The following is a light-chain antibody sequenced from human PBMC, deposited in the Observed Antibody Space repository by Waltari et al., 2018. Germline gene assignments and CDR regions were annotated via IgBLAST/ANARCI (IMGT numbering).Light chain of an antibody. CDR1: NSDIGTYNY. CDR2: EVN. V-gene: IGLV2-8*01. J-gene: IGLJ2*01. Sequence: QSALTQPPSASGSPGQSVTISCSGTNSDIGTYNYVSWFQQHPGRAPKLLIYEVNTRPSGVPDRCSGSKSDNRASLTVSGLQADDEAVYHCSSYAGSNTLVFGGGTKLTVL. CDR3: SSYAGSNTLV.